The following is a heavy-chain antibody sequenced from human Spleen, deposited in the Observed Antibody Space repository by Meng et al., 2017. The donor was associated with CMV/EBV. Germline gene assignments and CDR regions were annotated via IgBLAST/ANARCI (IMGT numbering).Heavy chain of an antibody. J-gene: IGHJ3*02. CDR1: GYSISSSKW. V-gene: IGHV4-28*03. CDR3: ARVREVVVVFTTLAYDI. D-gene: IGHD2-15*01. CDR2: MYYSGST. Sequence: LRLSCVVSGYSISSSKWWGWIRQPPGKGLEWIGYMYYSGSTYYNPSLKSRVTISEDTSKNQFSLNLSSLTAADTAVYYCARVREVVVVFTTLAYDIWGQGTMVTVSS.